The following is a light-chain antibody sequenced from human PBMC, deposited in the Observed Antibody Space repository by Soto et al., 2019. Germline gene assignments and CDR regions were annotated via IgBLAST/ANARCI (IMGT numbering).Light chain of an antibody. CDR2: GAS. CDR1: QSVSSN. CDR3: QQYNNWPLEYS. V-gene: IGKV3-15*01. J-gene: IGKJ2*03. Sequence: DIVMTQSPATLSVSLGERATLSCRASQSVSSNLAWYQQRPGQAPRLLIYGASTRATGVPARFSGSGSGTEFTLTISSLQSEDFAVYYCQQYNNWPLEYSFGQGTKLEIK.